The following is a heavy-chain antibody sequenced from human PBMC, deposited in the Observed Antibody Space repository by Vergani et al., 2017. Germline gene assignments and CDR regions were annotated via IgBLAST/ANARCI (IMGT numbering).Heavy chain of an antibody. CDR3: ARPLITMIVVDHRAFDI. D-gene: IGHD3-22*01. CDR1: GGSISSSSYY. Sequence: QLQLPESGPGLVKPSETLSLTCTVSGGSISSSSYYWGWIRQPPGKGLEWIGSIYYSGSTYYNPSLKSRVTISVDTSKNQFSLKLSSVTAADTAVYYCARPLITMIVVDHRAFDIWGQGTMVTVSS. J-gene: IGHJ3*02. V-gene: IGHV4-39*01. CDR2: IYYSGST.